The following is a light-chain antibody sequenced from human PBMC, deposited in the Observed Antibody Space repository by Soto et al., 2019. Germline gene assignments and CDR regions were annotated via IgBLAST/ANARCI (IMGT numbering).Light chain of an antibody. CDR3: QQSYSMPQT. CDR2: AAS. V-gene: IGKV1-39*01. Sequence: DIQMTQSPSSLSASVGDSVTITCRASQNINNYLSWYQHKPGKAPKLLIYAASKLQSGVPSSFSGSRSGTEFTLTISRLYTEDFATYYCQQSYSMPQTFGQGTKLEIK. CDR1: QNINNY. J-gene: IGKJ2*01.